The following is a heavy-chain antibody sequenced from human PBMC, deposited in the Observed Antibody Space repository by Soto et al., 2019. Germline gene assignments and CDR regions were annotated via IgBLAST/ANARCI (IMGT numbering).Heavy chain of an antibody. CDR3: ARDPGIGYCSSTSCLTEATIGGWFDP. V-gene: IGHV4-59*01. D-gene: IGHD2-2*01. CDR1: GGSISSYY. CDR2: IYYSGST. Sequence: SETLSLTCTVSGGSISSYYWSWIRQPPGKGLEWIGYIYYSGSTNYNPSLKSRVTISVDTSKNQFSLKLSSVTAADTAVYYCARDPGIGYCSSTSCLTEATIGGWFDPWGQGTLVTVSS. J-gene: IGHJ5*02.